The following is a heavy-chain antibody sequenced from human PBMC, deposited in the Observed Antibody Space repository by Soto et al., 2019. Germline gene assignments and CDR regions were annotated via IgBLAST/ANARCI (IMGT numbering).Heavy chain of an antibody. CDR3: ARDPLYCSGGSCPIDY. CDR2: INSDGSST. D-gene: IGHD2-15*01. CDR1: GFTFSSYW. Sequence: GGSLRLSCAASGFTFSSYWMHWVRQAPGKGLVWVSRINSDGSSTSYADSVKGRFTISRDNAKNTLYLQMNSLRAEDTAVYYCARDPLYCSGGSCPIDYWGQGTLVTVSS. V-gene: IGHV3-74*01. J-gene: IGHJ4*02.